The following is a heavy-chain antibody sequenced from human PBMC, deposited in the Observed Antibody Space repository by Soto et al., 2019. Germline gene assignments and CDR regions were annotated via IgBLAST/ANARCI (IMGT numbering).Heavy chain of an antibody. J-gene: IGHJ6*02. D-gene: IGHD3-22*01. V-gene: IGHV3-7*01. CDR1: GFIFSNYY. CDR3: ARDLSYYDSSGYSYQYYGMDV. CDR2: IKQDGSVI. Sequence: VGSLRLSCATSGFIFSNYYMTWVRQAPGEGLEWVANIKQDGSVIYYVDSVKGRFTISRDNAKNSLYLQMHSLRAEDTAVYYCARDLSYYDSSGYSYQYYGMDVWGQGTTVTVSS.